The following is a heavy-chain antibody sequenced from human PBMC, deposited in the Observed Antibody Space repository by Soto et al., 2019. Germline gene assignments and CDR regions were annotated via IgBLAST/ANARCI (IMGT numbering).Heavy chain of an antibody. V-gene: IGHV4-59*01. J-gene: IGHJ4*02. D-gene: IGHD2-2*01. Sequence: SETLSLTCTVSGGSISSYYWSWIRQPPGKGLEWIGYIYYSGSTNYNPSLKSRVTISVDTSKNQFSLKLSSVTAADTAVFYFARAPAGDCISTSCYAFDYGGQGTLVTVSS. CDR3: ARAPAGDCISTSCYAFDY. CDR1: GGSISSYY. CDR2: IYYSGST.